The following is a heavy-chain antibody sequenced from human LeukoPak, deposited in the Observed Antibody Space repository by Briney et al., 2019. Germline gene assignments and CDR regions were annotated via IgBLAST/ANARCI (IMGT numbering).Heavy chain of an antibody. V-gene: IGHV3-23*01. CDR1: GGSTSSDY. Sequence: ETLSLTCTVSGGSTSSDYWSWIRQSPGKGLEWVSAISGSGGSTYYADSVKGRFTISRDNSKNTLYLQMNSLRAEDTAVYYCAKQLRTYYYGSGSYYVFDYWGQGTLVTVSS. CDR2: ISGSGGST. D-gene: IGHD3-10*01. J-gene: IGHJ4*02. CDR3: AKQLRTYYYGSGSYYVFDY.